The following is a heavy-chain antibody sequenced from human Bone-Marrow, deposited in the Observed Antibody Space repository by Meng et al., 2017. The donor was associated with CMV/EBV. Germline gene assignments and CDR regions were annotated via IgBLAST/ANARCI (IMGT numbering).Heavy chain of an antibody. Sequence: KVSCKASGYTFTSYYMHWVRQMPGKGLEWMGIIYPGDSDTRYSPSFQGQVTISADKSISTAYLQWSSLKASDTAMYYCARQYYDFWSGYSIYGMDVWGQGTTVTVSS. D-gene: IGHD3-3*01. J-gene: IGHJ6*02. V-gene: IGHV5-51*01. CDR1: GYTFTSYY. CDR3: ARQYYDFWSGYSIYGMDV. CDR2: IYPGDSDT.